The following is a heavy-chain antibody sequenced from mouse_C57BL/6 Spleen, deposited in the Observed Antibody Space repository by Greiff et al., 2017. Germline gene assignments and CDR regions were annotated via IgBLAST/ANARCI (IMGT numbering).Heavy chain of an antibody. CDR3: ARRAYYGSSYLDY. V-gene: IGHV1-50*01. Sequence: QVQLQQSGAELVKPGASVKLSCKASGYTFTSYWMQWVKQRPGQGLEWIGEIDPSDSYTNYNQKFKGKATLTVDTSSSTAYMQLSSLTSADSAVYYCARRAYYGSSYLDYWGQGTTLTVSS. D-gene: IGHD1-1*01. CDR2: IDPSDSYT. CDR1: GYTFTSYW. J-gene: IGHJ2*01.